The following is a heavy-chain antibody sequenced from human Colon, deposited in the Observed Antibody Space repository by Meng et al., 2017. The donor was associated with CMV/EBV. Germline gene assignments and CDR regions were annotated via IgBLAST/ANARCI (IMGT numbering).Heavy chain of an antibody. Sequence: VSCKGSGYSFTTYGISWVRQAPGQGLEWLGWISTYNGNTNYAQKFQGRVTLTTGTSTSTAYMELRSLRSDDTAVYYCAREPFDSPGLLDYWGQGTLVTVSS. CDR2: ISTYNGNT. CDR1: GYSFTTYG. J-gene: IGHJ4*02. D-gene: IGHD2-21*02. V-gene: IGHV1-18*01. CDR3: AREPFDSPGLLDY.